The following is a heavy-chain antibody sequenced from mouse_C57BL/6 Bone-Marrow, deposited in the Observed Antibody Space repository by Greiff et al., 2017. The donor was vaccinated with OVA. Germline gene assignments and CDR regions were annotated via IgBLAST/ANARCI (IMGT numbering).Heavy chain of an antibody. D-gene: IGHD1-1*01. Sequence: QVHVKQSGAELVRPGPSVKLSCKASGYTFTNYWMHWVKQRPGQGLEWIGVIAPSDSYINYNQKFKGRATLTVDTSSSTAYMHLSSLTSEDSAVYYCAHYGSRLYLHYWGQGTSLTVSS. CDR1: GYTFTNYW. J-gene: IGHJ2*02. CDR2: IAPSDSYI. CDR3: AHYGSRLYLHY. V-gene: IGHV1-59*01.